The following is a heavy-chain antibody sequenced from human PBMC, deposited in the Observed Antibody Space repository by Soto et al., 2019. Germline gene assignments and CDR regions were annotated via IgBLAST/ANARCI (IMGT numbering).Heavy chain of an antibody. V-gene: IGHV4-30-2*01. J-gene: IGHJ5*02. CDR3: ARAPKISNWFDP. D-gene: IGHD3-3*02. CDR1: GDSVSSGRYY. Sequence: SETLSLTCTVVGDSVSSGRYYWSWIRQPPGKGLEWIGYIYHSGSTYYNPSLKSRVTISVDRSKNQFSLKLSSVTAADTAVYYCARAPKISNWFDPWGQGTPVTVSS. CDR2: IYHSGST.